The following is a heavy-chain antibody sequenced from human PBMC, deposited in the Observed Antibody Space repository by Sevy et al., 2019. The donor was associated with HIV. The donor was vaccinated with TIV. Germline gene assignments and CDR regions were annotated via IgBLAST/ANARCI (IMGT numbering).Heavy chain of an antibody. J-gene: IGHJ6*02. CDR3: VRAEEPGYYYYYGMDV. CDR1: GFTFSSYA. V-gene: IGHV3-30-3*01. CDR2: ISYEGSNK. Sequence: GGSLRLSCAASGFTFSSYAMHWVRQAPGKGLEWVAVISYEGSNKYYADSVKGRFTISRDNSKNTLYLQMNSLRAEDTAVYYCVRAEEPGYYYYYGMDVWGQGTTVTVSS.